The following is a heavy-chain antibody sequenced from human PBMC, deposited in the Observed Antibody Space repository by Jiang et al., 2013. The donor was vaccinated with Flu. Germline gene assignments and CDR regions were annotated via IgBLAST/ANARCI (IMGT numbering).Heavy chain of an antibody. CDR1: GFTFSSYA. Sequence: VQLLESGGGLVQPGGSLRLSCAASGFTFSSYAMSWVRQAPGKGLEWVSAISGSGGSTYYADSVKGRFTISRDNSKNTLYLQMNSLRAEDTAVYYCAKDYSHRRSSWPRTNYWYFDLWGRGTLVTVSS. CDR3: AKDYSHRRSSWPRTNYWYFDL. J-gene: IGHJ2*01. CDR2: ISGSGGST. V-gene: IGHV3-23*01. D-gene: IGHD6-13*01.